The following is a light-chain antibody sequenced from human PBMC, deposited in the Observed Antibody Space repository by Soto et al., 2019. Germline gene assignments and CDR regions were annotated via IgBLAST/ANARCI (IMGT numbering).Light chain of an antibody. V-gene: IGLV2-14*01. CDR1: YSDVCGYNF. J-gene: IGLJ1*01. CDR3: CSYASSTSYV. Sequence: QSVLTQPASLSGSPGQSITISFTGTYSDVCGYNFVTWYQQHPGKAPKLMIHDVDTRPSGVSNRFSGSKSGTTASLTISGLQPEDEADYYCCSYASSTSYVFGTGTKVTVL. CDR2: DVD.